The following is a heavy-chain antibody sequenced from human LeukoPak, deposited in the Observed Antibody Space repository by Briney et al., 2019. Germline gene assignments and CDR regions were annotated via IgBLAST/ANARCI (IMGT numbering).Heavy chain of an antibody. J-gene: IGHJ4*02. CDR2: IYSGGNI. D-gene: IGHD2-15*01. V-gene: IGHV3-23*03. CDR1: GFTFSSYA. Sequence: GGSLRLSCAASGFTFSSYAMSWVRQAPGKGLEWVSVIYSGGNIYYIDSVKGRFTISRDTSKNTLYLQMNSLRAEDTAVYFCASRHCSGGGCYFAGADPFDYWGQGTLVTVSS. CDR3: ASRHCSGGGCYFAGADPFDY.